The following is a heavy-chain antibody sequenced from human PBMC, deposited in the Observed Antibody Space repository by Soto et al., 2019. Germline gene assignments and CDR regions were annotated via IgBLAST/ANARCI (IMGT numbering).Heavy chain of an antibody. J-gene: IGHJ6*02. CDR3: AKEVVVPATFGYYYGMDV. CDR1: GFRFSSYG. D-gene: IGHD2-15*01. V-gene: IGHV3-30*18. CDR2: ISYDGSNK. Sequence: QVQLVESGGAVVQPGRSLRLSCAASGFRFSSYGMHWVRQAPDQGLEWVAVISYDGSNKYYADSVRGQFSISRDNSKNTLYLQMNRLTTEDTAVYYCAKEVVVPATFGYYYGMDVWGQGTTVTVSS.